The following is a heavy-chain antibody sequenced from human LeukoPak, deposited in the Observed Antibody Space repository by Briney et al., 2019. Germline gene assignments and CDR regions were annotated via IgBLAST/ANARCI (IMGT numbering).Heavy chain of an antibody. CDR2: ISGSGGST. D-gene: IGHD3-22*01. Sequence: PGGSLRLSCAASGFIFSSYSMSWVRQAPGKGLEWVSAISGSGGSTYYADSVKGRFTISRDNSKNTLYLQMNSLRAEDTAVYYCAKSPSYYYDSSFDYWGQGTLVTVSS. V-gene: IGHV3-23*01. CDR3: AKSPSYYYDSSFDY. J-gene: IGHJ4*02. CDR1: GFIFSSYS.